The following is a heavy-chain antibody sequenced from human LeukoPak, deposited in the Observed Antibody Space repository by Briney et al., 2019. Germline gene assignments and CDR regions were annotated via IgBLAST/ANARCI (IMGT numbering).Heavy chain of an antibody. Sequence: GSLRLSCAASGFTFSSYGMTWIRQPPGKGLEWIGYIYYSGSTNYNPSLKSRVTISVDTSKNQFSLKLSSVTAADTAVYYCARDRIGYCSSTSCYDYFDYWGQGTLVTVSS. CDR2: IYYSGST. J-gene: IGHJ4*02. CDR1: GFTFSSYG. V-gene: IGHV4-59*01. CDR3: ARDRIGYCSSTSCYDYFDY. D-gene: IGHD2-2*01.